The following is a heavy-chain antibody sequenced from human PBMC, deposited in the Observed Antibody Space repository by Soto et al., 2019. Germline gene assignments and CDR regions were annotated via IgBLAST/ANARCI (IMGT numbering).Heavy chain of an antibody. D-gene: IGHD4-17*01. Sequence: EVQLLESGGGLVQPGGCLRLSCATSGFTFSSYAMSWVRQAPGKGLEWVSGISASGASTYFADSLKGRFTISRDNSKNTLFLQMNSLRAEDTALYYCAKDRPWGTVTTFGDFWGQGTLVTVSS. J-gene: IGHJ4*02. CDR2: ISASGAST. V-gene: IGHV3-23*01. CDR1: GFTFSSYA. CDR3: AKDRPWGTVTTFGDF.